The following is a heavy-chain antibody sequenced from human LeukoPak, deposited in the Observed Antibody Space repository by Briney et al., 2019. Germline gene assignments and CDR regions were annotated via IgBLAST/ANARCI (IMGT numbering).Heavy chain of an antibody. Sequence: SETLSLTCTVSGGSISSYYWSWLRQPPGKGREWIGYIYYSGSTNYNPSLKSRVTISVDTPKNQFSLKLSSVTAADTAVYYYARAVSGEFLLWTFDIWGHGTMVTVSS. CDR2: IYYSGST. CDR1: GGSISSYY. J-gene: IGHJ3*02. CDR3: ARAVSGEFLLWTFDI. D-gene: IGHD3-10*01. V-gene: IGHV4-59*01.